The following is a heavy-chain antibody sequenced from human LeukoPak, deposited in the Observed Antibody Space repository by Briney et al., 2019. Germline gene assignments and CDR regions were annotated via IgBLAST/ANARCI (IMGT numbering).Heavy chain of an antibody. V-gene: IGHV3-11*01. D-gene: IGHD3-22*01. CDR1: GFTFSDYY. CDR3: ARDGYYDSSGYYYSAFDI. J-gene: IGHJ3*02. CDR2: ISSSGSTI. Sequence: GGSLRLSCAASGFTFSDYYMSWIRQAPGKGLEWVSYISSSGSTIYYADSVKARFTISRDNAKNSLYLQMNSLRAEDTAVYYCARDGYYDSSGYYYSAFDIWGQGTMVTVSS.